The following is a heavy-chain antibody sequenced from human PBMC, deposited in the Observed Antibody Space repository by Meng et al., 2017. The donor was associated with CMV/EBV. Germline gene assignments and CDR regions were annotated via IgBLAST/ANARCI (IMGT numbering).Heavy chain of an antibody. CDR2: IYYSGST. D-gene: IGHD3-10*01. J-gene: IGHJ3*02. CDR3: ARVMVRGVISAFDI. V-gene: IGHV4-39*07. Sequence: LQLQESRPGLVTPSETLYLPCTVSGGSISSSSYYWGWIRQPPGRALEWIGSIYYSGSTYYNPSLKSRVTISVDTSKNQFSLRLSSVTAADTAVYYCARVMVRGVISAFDIWGQGTMVTVSS. CDR1: GGSISSSSYY.